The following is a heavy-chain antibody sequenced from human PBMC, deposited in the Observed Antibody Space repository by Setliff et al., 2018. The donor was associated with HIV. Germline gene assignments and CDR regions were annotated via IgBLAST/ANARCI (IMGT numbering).Heavy chain of an antibody. Sequence: PGESLKISCNGSGYYFTTFWIAWVRQMPGKGLEWMGIIYPGDSETRYSPSFQGQVTFSADKTVSTAYLQWSSLKASDTAMYYCARHGGYNPLDYWGQGTLVTVSS. CDR1: GYYFTTFW. CDR2: IYPGDSET. J-gene: IGHJ4*02. CDR3: ARHGGYNPLDY. V-gene: IGHV5-51*01. D-gene: IGHD5-12*01.